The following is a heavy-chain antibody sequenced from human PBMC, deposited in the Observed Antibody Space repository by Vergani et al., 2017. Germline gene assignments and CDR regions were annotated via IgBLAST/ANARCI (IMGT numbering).Heavy chain of an antibody. Sequence: QVQLVQSGAEVKKPGSSVKVSCKASGATFRSNTISWVRQVPGQGLEWMGRIIPVLGKTKYAQDFQGRLTITADTSTSTAYMELTSLRSQDTAVYYSARSSVGATAATAYDYWGQGTLVTVSS. D-gene: IGHD1-26*01. CDR3: ARSSVGATAATAYDY. CDR2: IIPVLGKT. CDR1: GATFRSNT. V-gene: IGHV1-69*02. J-gene: IGHJ4*02.